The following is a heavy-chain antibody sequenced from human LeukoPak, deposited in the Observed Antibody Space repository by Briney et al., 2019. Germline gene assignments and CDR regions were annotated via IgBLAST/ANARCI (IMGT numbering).Heavy chain of an antibody. V-gene: IGHV3-7*01. CDR2: IKQDGSEK. D-gene: IGHD3-9*01. Sequence: GGSLRLSCAASGFTFSSYWMSWVRQAPGKGLEWVANIKQDGSEKYYVDPVKGRFTISRDNAKNSLYLQMNSLRAEDTAVYYCARLVTRDLTGYLRTDYFDYWGQGTLVTVSS. CDR1: GFTFSSYW. J-gene: IGHJ4*02. CDR3: ARLVTRDLTGYLRTDYFDY.